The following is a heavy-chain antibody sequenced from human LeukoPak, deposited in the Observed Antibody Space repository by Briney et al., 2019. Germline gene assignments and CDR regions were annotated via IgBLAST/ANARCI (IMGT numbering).Heavy chain of an antibody. J-gene: IGHJ4*02. D-gene: IGHD3-16*01. V-gene: IGHV3-48*03. CDR3: AVGGGY. Sequence: GGSLRLSCAASGFTFSTYEMNWVRQAPGRGLEWIAHISSSGTTRKYADSVKGRFTISRDNAENSLSLQMNSLRAEDTALYYCAVGGGYWGQGTLVTVSS. CDR1: GFTFSTYE. CDR2: ISSSGTTR.